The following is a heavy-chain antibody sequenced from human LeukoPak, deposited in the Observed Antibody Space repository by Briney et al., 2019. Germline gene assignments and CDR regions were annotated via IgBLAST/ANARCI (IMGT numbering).Heavy chain of an antibody. V-gene: IGHV5-51*01. J-gene: IGHJ2*01. D-gene: IGHD3-10*01. CDR2: FYPGDSDT. Sequence: GESLKISCKGSGYSFTNYWIGWVRQMPGKGPECMGVFYPGDSDTRYSPSFQGQVTISADKSISTAYLQWSSLKASDTAMYYCARDLGGGSYGWGKFDLWGRGTLVAVSS. CDR3: ARDLGGGSYGWGKFDL. CDR1: GYSFTNYW.